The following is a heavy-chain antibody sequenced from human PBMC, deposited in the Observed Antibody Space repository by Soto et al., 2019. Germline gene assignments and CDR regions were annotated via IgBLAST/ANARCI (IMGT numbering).Heavy chain of an antibody. V-gene: IGHV1-3*01. Sequence: ASVKVSCKASGYTFSSYAMHWVRQAPGQRLEWMGWINAGNGNTKYSQKFQGRVTITRDTSTSTAYMELSSLRSEGTAVSKCARASVVVAAGIYYYYYGMDAGGLGTTVTAS. J-gene: IGHJ6*02. D-gene: IGHD2-15*01. CDR1: GYTFSSYA. CDR3: ARASVVVAAGIYYYYYGMDA. CDR2: INAGNGNT.